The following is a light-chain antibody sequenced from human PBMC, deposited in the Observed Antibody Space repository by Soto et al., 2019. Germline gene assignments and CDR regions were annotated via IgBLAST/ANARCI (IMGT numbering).Light chain of an antibody. V-gene: IGKV1-8*01. J-gene: IGKJ1*01. CDR1: QDIHNY. CDR3: QHYYSYPWT. Sequence: AVLLTQSPSSFSASTGDRATITCRASQDIHNYLAWYQQVPGKAPKLLLYAASILQTGVPSRFSGSGSGTDFTLTIDGLQSEEFATYFCQHYYSYPWTFGQGTTVE. CDR2: AAS.